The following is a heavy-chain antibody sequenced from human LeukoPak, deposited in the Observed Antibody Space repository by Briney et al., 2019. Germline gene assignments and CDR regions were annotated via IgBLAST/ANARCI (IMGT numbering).Heavy chain of an antibody. CDR1: GFTFSGFW. Sequence: GGSLRLSCAVSGFTFSGFWMSWSRQAPGKGLEWVASINSDGSEGYYADVVKGRFTISRDNAKNSLYLQINSLRAEDTAVYYCARGYISSWYPPCFDYWGQGTLVTVSS. J-gene: IGHJ4*02. CDR3: ARGYISSWYPPCFDY. CDR2: INSDGSEG. V-gene: IGHV3-7*03. D-gene: IGHD6-13*01.